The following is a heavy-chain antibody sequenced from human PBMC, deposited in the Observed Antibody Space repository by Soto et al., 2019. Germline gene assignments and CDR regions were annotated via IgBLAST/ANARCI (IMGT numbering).Heavy chain of an antibody. J-gene: IGHJ3*02. V-gene: IGHV3-7*05. CDR2: IKQDGSEK. CDR3: ARDRPVAGAARFGAFDI. D-gene: IGHD1-26*01. Sequence: GGSLRLSCAASGFTFSSYWMSWVRQAPGKGLEWVANIKQDGSEKYYVDSVKGRFTISRDNAKNSLYLQMNSLRAEDTAAYYCARDRPVAGAARFGAFDIWGQGTMVTVSS. CDR1: GFTFSSYW.